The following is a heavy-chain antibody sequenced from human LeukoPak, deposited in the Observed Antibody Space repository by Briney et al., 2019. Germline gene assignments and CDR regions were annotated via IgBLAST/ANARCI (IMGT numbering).Heavy chain of an antibody. CDR2: ISYDGSNK. V-gene: IGHV3-30*04. D-gene: IGHD2-21*02. Sequence: GRSLRLSCAASGFTLSNYAMHWVRQAPGKGLEWVAVISYDGSNKYYADSVKGRFTISRDNSKNTLYLQMNSLRVDDTAIYYCAKDHANTPVVTNWGQGILVSVSS. J-gene: IGHJ4*02. CDR1: GFTLSNYA. CDR3: AKDHANTPVVTN.